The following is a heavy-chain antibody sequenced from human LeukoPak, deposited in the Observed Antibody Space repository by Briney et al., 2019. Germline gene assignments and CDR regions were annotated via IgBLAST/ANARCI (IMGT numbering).Heavy chain of an antibody. D-gene: IGHD3-3*01. CDR3: AKGLRFLEWLFEYYFDY. CDR2: ISGSGGST. Sequence: GGSLRLSCAASGFTFSSYAMSWVRQAPGKGLEWVSAISGSGGSTYYADSVKGRFTISRDNSKNTLYLQMNSLRAEDTAVYYCAKGLRFLEWLFEYYFDYWGQGTLVTVSS. V-gene: IGHV3-23*01. J-gene: IGHJ4*02. CDR1: GFTFSSYA.